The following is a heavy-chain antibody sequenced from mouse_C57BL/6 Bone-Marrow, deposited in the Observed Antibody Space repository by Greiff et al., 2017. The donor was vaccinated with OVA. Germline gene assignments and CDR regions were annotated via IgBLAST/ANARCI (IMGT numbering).Heavy chain of an antibody. CDR3: ARDYDGRDV. D-gene: IGHD2-4*01. Sequence: QVTLKECGPGILQPSQTLSLTCSFSGFSLSTFGMGVGWIRPPSGKGLEWLAHIWWGDDKYSSPALKSRRTISKDTSKHQVFLKVANVDTADTATYYCARDYDGRDVWGQGTLVTVSA. V-gene: IGHV8-8*01. J-gene: IGHJ3*01. CDR1: GFSLSTFGMG. CDR2: IWWGDDK.